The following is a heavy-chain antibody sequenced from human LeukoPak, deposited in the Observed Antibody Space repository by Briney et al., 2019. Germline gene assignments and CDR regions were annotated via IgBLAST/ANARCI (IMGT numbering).Heavy chain of an antibody. CDR1: GGSISSGGYY. CDR2: IYYSGST. D-gene: IGHD5-12*01. V-gene: IGHV4-31*03. Sequence: SQTLSLTCTVSGGSISSGGYYWSWIRQHPGKGLEWIGYIYYSGSTYYNPPLKSRVTISVDTSKNQFSLKLSSVTAADTAVYYCAREGYSGSLFMWGQGTLVTVSS. J-gene: IGHJ4*02. CDR3: AREGYSGSLFM.